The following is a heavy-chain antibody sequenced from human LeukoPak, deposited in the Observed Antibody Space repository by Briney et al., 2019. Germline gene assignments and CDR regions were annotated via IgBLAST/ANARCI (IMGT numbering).Heavy chain of an antibody. Sequence: GESLKISCQVFGYTFTHSWIGWVRQVPGKGLEWMGIIYPGDSDTRYSPSFQGQVTISADKSISTAYLQWSSLKASDTAMYYCARPLVGAIPPYYMDVWGKGTTVTVSS. V-gene: IGHV5-51*01. J-gene: IGHJ6*03. D-gene: IGHD1-26*01. CDR3: ARPLVGAIPPYYMDV. CDR1: GYTFTHSW. CDR2: IYPGDSDT.